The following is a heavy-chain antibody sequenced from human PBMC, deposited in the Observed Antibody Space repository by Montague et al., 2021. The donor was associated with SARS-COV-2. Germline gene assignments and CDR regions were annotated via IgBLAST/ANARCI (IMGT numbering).Heavy chain of an antibody. V-gene: IGHV4-34*01. CDR1: GGSFSTYS. CDR3: AGLGDGVVPSPILGVGPYYSYYYMDV. CDR2: IHHGGST. D-gene: IGHD3-10*01. Sequence: SETRSLTCAVHGGSFSTYSWNWIRQPPGKGLEWIGEIHHGGSTNYNPSLKSRVTISADTSKNQFSLKLTSVAAADTAVYYCAGLGDGVVPSPILGVGPYYSYYYMDVWGKGTTVTVSS. J-gene: IGHJ6*03.